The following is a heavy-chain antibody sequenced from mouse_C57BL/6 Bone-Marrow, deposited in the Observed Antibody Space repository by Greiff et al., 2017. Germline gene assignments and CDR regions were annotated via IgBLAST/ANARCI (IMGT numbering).Heavy chain of an antibody. CDR3: ARSPLLLRY. D-gene: IGHD1-1*01. J-gene: IGHJ2*01. CDR2: IYPRSGNT. CDR1: GYTFTSYG. V-gene: IGHV1-81*01. Sequence: VMLVESGAELARPGASVKLSCKASGYTFTSYGISWVKQRTGQGLEWIGEIYPRSGNTYYNEKFKGKATLTADKSSSTAYMELRSLTSEDSAVYFCARSPLLLRYWGQGTTLTVSS.